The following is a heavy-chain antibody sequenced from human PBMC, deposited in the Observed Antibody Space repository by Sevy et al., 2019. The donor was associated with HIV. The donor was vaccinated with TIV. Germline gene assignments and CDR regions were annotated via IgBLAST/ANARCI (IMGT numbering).Heavy chain of an antibody. CDR2: IKQGGSEK. CDR1: GFTFSSYW. J-gene: IGHJ5*02. Sequence: GGSLRLSCAASGFTFSSYWMSWVRQTPGKGLEWVANIKQGGSEKYYVYSVKGRFTISRDNAKNSLYLQMNSLRAEDTAVYYCARDHSSSWYYLGWFDPWGQGTLVTVSS. CDR3: ARDHSSSWYYLGWFDP. D-gene: IGHD6-13*01. V-gene: IGHV3-7*01.